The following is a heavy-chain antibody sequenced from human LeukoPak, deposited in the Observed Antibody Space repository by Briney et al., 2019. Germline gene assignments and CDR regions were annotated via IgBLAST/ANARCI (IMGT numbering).Heavy chain of an antibody. Sequence: SQTLSLTCAVSGGSISSGGYSWNWIRQPPGKGLEWIGNISYSGSTNYHPSLKSRVTISLDTSNNQFSLKLSSVTAADTAVYYCARVNPYQSSTYYYDTWGQGTLVTVSS. D-gene: IGHD3-22*01. CDR2: ISYSGST. CDR1: GGSISSGGYS. CDR3: ARVNPYQSSTYYYDT. J-gene: IGHJ5*02. V-gene: IGHV4-61*08.